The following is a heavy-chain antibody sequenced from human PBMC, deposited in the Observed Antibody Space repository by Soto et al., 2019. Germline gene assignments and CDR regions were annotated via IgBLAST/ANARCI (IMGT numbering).Heavy chain of an antibody. CDR3: AREGSGLINWLRGPDF. D-gene: IGHD5-12*01. J-gene: IGHJ4*01. CDR2: INAGNGNA. V-gene: IGHV1-3*01. CDR1: GYSFSDCS. Sequence: ASVKVSCKASGYSFSDCSIHWVRRASGQSFEWMGWINAGNGNARYSEKLQGRVTLTRDTSASTAYMELSSLRSEDTAIYYCAREGSGLINWLRGPDFWGQGTLVTVPS.